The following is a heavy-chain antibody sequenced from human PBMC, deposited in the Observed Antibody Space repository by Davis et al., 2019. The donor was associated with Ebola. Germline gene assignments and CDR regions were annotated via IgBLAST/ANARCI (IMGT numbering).Heavy chain of an antibody. CDR3: ARGTDTTDWYFDL. CDR1: GGSFSAYF. V-gene: IGHV4-34*01. J-gene: IGHJ2*01. D-gene: IGHD1-26*01. CDR2: INHGAIT. Sequence: MPGGSLRPSFAVYGGSFSAYFWSWIRQPPGKGLEWMGEINHGAITNYNPSLKSRLTISVDTSKGQVSRKLKSVTANDTAMYYCARGTDTTDWYFDLWGRGTLVTVSS.